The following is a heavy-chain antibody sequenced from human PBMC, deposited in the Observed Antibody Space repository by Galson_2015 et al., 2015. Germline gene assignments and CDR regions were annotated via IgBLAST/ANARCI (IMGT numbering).Heavy chain of an antibody. CDR2: TRNKANSYTT. V-gene: IGHV3-72*01. CDR3: ARVLGSYGRGDAFDI. Sequence: SLRLSCAASGFTFSDHYMDWVRQAPGKGLEWVGRTRNKANSYTTEYAASVKGRFTISRDDSKNSLYLQMNSLKTEDTAVYYCARVLGSYGRGDAFDIWGQGTMVTVSS. J-gene: IGHJ3*02. CDR1: GFTFSDHY. D-gene: IGHD1-26*01.